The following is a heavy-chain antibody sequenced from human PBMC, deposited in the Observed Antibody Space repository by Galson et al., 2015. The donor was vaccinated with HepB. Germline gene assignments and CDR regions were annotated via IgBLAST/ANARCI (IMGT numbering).Heavy chain of an antibody. D-gene: IGHD6-19*01. J-gene: IGHJ4*02. CDR3: AKDPYLYSALAGTMAGFDY. V-gene: IGHV3-30*18. CDR2: ISYDDSNK. CDR1: GFTFSNYG. Sequence: SLRLSCAASGFTFSNYGMHWVRQAPGKGLEWVAVISYDDSNKYYADSVKGRLTISRDNSKNTLYLQMNSLRAEDTALYYCAKDPYLYSALAGTMAGFDYWGQGTLVTVSS.